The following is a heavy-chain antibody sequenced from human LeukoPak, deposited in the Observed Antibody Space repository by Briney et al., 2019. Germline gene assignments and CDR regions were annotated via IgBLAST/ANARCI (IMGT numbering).Heavy chain of an antibody. Sequence: SVKVSCKASGGTFSSYATSWVRQAPGQGLEWMGRIIPIFGTANYAQKFQGRVTITTDESTSTAYMELSSLRSEDTAVYYCARDRGSYYYDSSGYYYFDYWGQGTLVTVSS. D-gene: IGHD3-22*01. CDR3: ARDRGSYYYDSSGYYYFDY. V-gene: IGHV1-69*05. J-gene: IGHJ4*02. CDR1: GGTFSSYA. CDR2: IIPIFGTA.